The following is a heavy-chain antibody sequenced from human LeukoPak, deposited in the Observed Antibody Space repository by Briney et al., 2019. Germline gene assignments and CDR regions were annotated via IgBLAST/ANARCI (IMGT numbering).Heavy chain of an antibody. D-gene: IGHD2-2*01. CDR3: ARGPGYCSSTSCYAEPEFDY. CDR1: GYTFTSYG. CDR2: ISAYNGNT. J-gene: IGHJ4*02. Sequence: ASVKVSCKASGYTFTSYGISWVRQAPGQGLEWMGWISAYNGNTNYAQKLQGRVTMTTDTSTSTAYMELRSLRSDDTAVYYCARGPGYCSSTSCYAEPEFDYWGQGTLVTVSS. V-gene: IGHV1-18*01.